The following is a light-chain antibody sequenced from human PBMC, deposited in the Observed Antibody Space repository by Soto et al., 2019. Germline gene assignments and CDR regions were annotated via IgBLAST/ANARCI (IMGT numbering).Light chain of an antibody. CDR2: GAS. Sequence: EIVMTQSPGTLSLSQGERATLSCRGSQSVSSSYLAWYQQKPGQAPRLIIFGASIRDTGIPDRFSGSGSGTDLTLTINRLEPEDFAVYYCQKYGSSPGTCGQGTKVDIK. J-gene: IGKJ1*01. V-gene: IGKV3-20*01. CDR1: QSVSSSY. CDR3: QKYGSSPGT.